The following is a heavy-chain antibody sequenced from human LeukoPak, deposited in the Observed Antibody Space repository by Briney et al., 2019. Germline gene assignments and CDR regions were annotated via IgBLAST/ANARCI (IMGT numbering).Heavy chain of an antibody. CDR2: IYPSDSDT. CDR1: GYSFTSHW. J-gene: IGHJ4*02. D-gene: IGHD3-16*01. V-gene: IGHV5-51*01. Sequence: GESLKISCKDSGYSFTSHWIGWVRQMPGKGLEWMGIIYPSDSDTGYSPSFQGQVTISVDKSISTAYLQWNSLKAADTAMYYCARGGSYLYYWGQGTLVTVSS. CDR3: ARGGSYLYY.